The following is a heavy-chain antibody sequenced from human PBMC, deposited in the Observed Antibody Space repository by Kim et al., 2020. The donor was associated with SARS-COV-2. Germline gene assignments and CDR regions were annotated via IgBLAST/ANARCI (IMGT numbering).Heavy chain of an antibody. CDR3: AREGYYTFDY. Sequence: KFYVGSVLAPITISRDNAENSLYLQMNSLRAYDTSVYYCAREGYYTFDYWGQGTLVTVSS. CDR2: K. J-gene: IGHJ4*02. V-gene: IGHV3-7*01. D-gene: IGHD3-22*01.